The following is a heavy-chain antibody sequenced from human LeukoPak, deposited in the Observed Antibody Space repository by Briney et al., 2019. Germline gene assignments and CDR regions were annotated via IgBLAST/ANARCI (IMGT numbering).Heavy chain of an antibody. V-gene: IGHV4-59*01. CDR1: GGSISSYY. J-gene: IGHJ3*02. D-gene: IGHD3-22*01. CDR2: IYYSGST. Sequence: SETLPLTCTVSGGSISSYYWSWIRQPPGKGLEWIGYIYYSGSTNYNPSLKSRVTISVDTSKNQFSLRLSSVTAADTAVYYCARESSSGYFYAFDIWGQGTMVTVSS. CDR3: ARESSSGYFYAFDI.